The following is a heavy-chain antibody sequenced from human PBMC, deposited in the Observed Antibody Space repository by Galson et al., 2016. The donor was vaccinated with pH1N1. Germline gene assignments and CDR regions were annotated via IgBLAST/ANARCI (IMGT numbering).Heavy chain of an antibody. D-gene: IGHD2-8*01. V-gene: IGHV3-15*01. J-gene: IGHJ4*02. CDR1: GFTLSEAW. CDR3: ATDDLHNINGIFLDYFDS. Sequence: SLRLSCATSGFTLSEAWMSWIRQAPGKGPEWVGGIKDESVGGATDYAAPVEGRFTISSDNSRNILYLHMNSLKTEDTAVYYCATDDLHNINGIFLDYFDSWGQGTLVTVSS. CDR2: IKDESVGGAT.